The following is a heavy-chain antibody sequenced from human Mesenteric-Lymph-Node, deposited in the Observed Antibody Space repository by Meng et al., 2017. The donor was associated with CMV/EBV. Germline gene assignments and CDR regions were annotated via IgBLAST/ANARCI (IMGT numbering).Heavy chain of an antibody. J-gene: IGHJ4*02. Sequence: GGSLRLSCVASGFTFSSYGIHWVRQGPGKGLEWVASMRYDGEDKYYIDSVEGRFTISRDNSKSTVYLQMSSLRADDTGIYYCAKDPHEFWSPYFLDSWGPGTLVTVSS. CDR1: GFTFSSYG. V-gene: IGHV3-30*02. CDR2: MRYDGEDK. D-gene: IGHD3-3*01. CDR3: AKDPHEFWSPYFLDS.